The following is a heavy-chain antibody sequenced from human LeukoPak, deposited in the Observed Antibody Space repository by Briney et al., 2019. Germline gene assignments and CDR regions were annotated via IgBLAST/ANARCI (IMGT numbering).Heavy chain of an antibody. CDR1: GYTFTGYY. V-gene: IGHV1-2*02. CDR2: INPNSGGT. Sequence: ASVKVSCKASGYTFTGYYMHWVRQAPGQGLEWMGWINPNSGGTNYAQKFQGRVTMTRDTSISTAYMELSRLRSDDTAVYYCARGDWISSSWYDYWGQGTLVTVPS. D-gene: IGHD6-13*01. CDR3: ARGDWISSSWYDY. J-gene: IGHJ4*02.